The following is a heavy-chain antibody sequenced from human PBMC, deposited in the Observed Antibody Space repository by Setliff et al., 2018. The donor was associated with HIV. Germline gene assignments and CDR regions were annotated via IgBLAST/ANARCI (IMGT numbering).Heavy chain of an antibody. V-gene: IGHV4-4*07. D-gene: IGHD3-22*01. CDR1: GGSISNFY. CDR3: ARVRLTMIMMVDYFDQ. J-gene: IGHJ4*02. Sequence: SETLSLTCSVSGGSISNFYWSWIRQPPGKGLEWVGHIYSTGDTNYNPSLKSRVTLSADTSKNQLSLSLTSVTAADTAVYYCARVRLTMIMMVDYFDQWGQVTLVTVSS. CDR2: IYSTGDT.